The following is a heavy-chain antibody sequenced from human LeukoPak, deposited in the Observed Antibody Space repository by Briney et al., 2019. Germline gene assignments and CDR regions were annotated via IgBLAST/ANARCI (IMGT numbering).Heavy chain of an antibody. D-gene: IGHD3-16*01. CDR2: IYYSGST. V-gene: IGHV4-59*01. CDR3: ARDLGPPGFDY. J-gene: IGHJ4*02. Sequence: SETLSLICTVSGGSISSYYWSWIRQPPGKGLEWIGYIYYSGSTNYNPSLKSRVTISVDTSKNQFSLKLSSVTAADTAVYYCARDLGPPGFDYWGQGTLVTVSS. CDR1: GGSISSYY.